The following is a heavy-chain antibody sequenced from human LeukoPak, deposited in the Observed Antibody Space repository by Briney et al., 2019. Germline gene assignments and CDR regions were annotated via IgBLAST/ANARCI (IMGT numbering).Heavy chain of an antibody. D-gene: IGHD4-17*01. CDR1: GFTFSSYS. CDR3: ARSEGDYNFDY. J-gene: IGHJ4*02. CDR2: ISSSSSYI. Sequence: GGSRRLSCAASGFTFSSYSMNWVRQAPGKGLEWVSSISSSSSYIYYADSVKGRFTISRDNAKNSLYLQMISLRAEDTAVYYCARSEGDYNFDYWGQGTLVTVSS. V-gene: IGHV3-21*01.